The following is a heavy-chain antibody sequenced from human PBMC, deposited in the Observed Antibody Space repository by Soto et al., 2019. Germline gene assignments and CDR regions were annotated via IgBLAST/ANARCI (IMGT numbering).Heavy chain of an antibody. D-gene: IGHD6-19*01. CDR1: GFTFSGHA. Sequence: QVQVVESGGGVVQPGRSLRLSCTVSGFTFSGHAMHWVRQAPGKGLEWVAQIWYDGSNKYYADSVKGRFTISRDNSKNILYVQMVSLRVDDTAVYYCARDGQSLAPYALDVWGQGTSVTVSS. CDR3: ARDGQSLAPYALDV. V-gene: IGHV3-33*01. CDR2: IWYDGSNK. J-gene: IGHJ6*02.